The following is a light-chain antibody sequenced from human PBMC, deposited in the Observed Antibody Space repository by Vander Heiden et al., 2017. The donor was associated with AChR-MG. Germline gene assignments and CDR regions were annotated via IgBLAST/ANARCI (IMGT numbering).Light chain of an antibody. J-gene: IGKJ1*01. CDR2: GAS. CDR3: QQYNNWPRT. Sequence: ELVMTQSPATLSVSPGERATLSCRASQSVSSNLAWYQQKPGQAPRLLIYGASTRATRIPARFSGSGSGTEFTLTISSLQSEDFAVYYCQQYNNWPRTFGQGTKVEIK. V-gene: IGKV3-15*01. CDR1: QSVSSN.